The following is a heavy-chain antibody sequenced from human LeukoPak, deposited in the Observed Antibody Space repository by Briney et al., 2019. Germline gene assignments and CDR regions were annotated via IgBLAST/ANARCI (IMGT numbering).Heavy chain of an antibody. J-gene: IGHJ3*02. CDR3: AGVLRYFDWLLSDAFDI. V-gene: IGHV1-69*06. CDR1: GYTFTSYA. Sequence: SVKVSCKASGYTFTSYAISWVRQAPGQGLEWMGGIIPIFGTANYAQKFQGRVTITADKSTSTAYMELSSLRSEDTAVYYCAGVLRYFDWLLSDAFDIWGQGTMVTVSS. CDR2: IIPIFGTA. D-gene: IGHD3-9*01.